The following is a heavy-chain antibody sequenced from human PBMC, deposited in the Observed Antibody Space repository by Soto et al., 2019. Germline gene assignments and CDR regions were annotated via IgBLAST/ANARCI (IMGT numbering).Heavy chain of an antibody. J-gene: IGHJ5*02. Sequence: PSETLSLTCTVSGGSINSTGYYWGWIRQPPGKGLEWIGHIYFSGSTYYNTSLKSRVTISVDTSRNQFSLIVNSVTAADTAVYYCARGIKYGDYSRWFDPWGQGTLVTVSS. CDR2: IYFSGST. CDR3: ARGIKYGDYSRWFDP. V-gene: IGHV4-39*07. D-gene: IGHD4-17*01. CDR1: GGSINSTGYY.